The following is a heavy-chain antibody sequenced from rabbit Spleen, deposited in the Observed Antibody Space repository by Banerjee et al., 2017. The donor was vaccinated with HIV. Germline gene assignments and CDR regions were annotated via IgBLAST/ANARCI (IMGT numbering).Heavy chain of an antibody. J-gene: IGHJ4*01. CDR3: ARAYSGYGGYGQFNL. CDR1: GFSFSSGYD. V-gene: IGHV1S40*01. D-gene: IGHD1-1*01. CDR2: IDGGSSDST. Sequence: QSLEESGGGLVKPGASLTLTCKASGFSFSSGYDMCWVRQAPGKGLEWIACIDGGSSDSTDYATWAKGRFTISRNSSTTVTLQMTSLTAADTATYFTARAYSGYGGYGQFNLWGPGTLVTVS.